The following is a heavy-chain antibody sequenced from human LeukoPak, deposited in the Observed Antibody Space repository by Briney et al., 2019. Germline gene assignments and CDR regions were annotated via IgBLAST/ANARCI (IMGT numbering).Heavy chain of an antibody. V-gene: IGHV4-59*01. Sequence: PSETLSLTCILSGGSISSYFCSWIRHPPGKGPVWSGYVYYSGSTNYNHTLKSRVTISVDTPKKQFSLKLSSATAADTAVYYCARVLDLTKRGLDAFEIWGQGTMVTVSS. CDR1: GGSISSYF. CDR2: VYYSGST. CDR3: ARVLDLTKRGLDAFEI. J-gene: IGHJ3*02. D-gene: IGHD3-16*01.